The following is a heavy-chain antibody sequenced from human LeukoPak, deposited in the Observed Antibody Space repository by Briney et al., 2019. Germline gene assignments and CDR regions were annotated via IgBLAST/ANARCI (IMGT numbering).Heavy chain of an antibody. CDR2: ISYDGSNK. V-gene: IGHV3-30-3*01. D-gene: IGHD3-22*01. CDR3: AREATYYYDSSGYNGDH. CDR1: GFTFSSYA. J-gene: IGHJ4*02. Sequence: PGGSLRLSCAASGFTFSSYAMHWVRQAPGKGLEWVAVISYDGSNKYYADSVKGRFTISRDNSKNTLYLQMNSLRAEDTAVYYCAREATYYYDSSGYNGDHWGQGTLVTVSS.